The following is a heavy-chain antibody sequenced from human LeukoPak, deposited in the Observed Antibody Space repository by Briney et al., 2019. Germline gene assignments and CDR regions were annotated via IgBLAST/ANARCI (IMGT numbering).Heavy chain of an antibody. V-gene: IGHV4-38-2*02. J-gene: IGHJ4*02. D-gene: IGHD3-22*01. CDR2: IYHSGNT. CDR3: ARADYYDSSGYYFDY. CDR1: AYSISSGYY. Sequence: SETLSLTCTVSAYSISSGYYWGWIRQAPGKGLEWIGSIYHSGNTYYNPSLKSRVTISVDTSKNQFYLKLSSVTAADTAVYYCARADYYDSSGYYFDYWGQGTLVTVSS.